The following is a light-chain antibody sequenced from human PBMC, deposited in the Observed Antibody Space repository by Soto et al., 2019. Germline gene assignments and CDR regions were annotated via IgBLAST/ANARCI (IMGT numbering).Light chain of an antibody. CDR3: VSFAGGTYV. J-gene: IGLJ1*01. CDR1: SSDVGGYIF. CDR2: DVN. V-gene: IGLV2-8*01. Sequence: QSALTQPPSASGSPGQSVTISCTGTSSDVGGYIFVSWYQQHPGKVPKLIIYDVNKRPSGVPDRFSGSKYGNTASLTVSGLQAEDEGDYYCVSFAGGTYVFGTGTKVIV.